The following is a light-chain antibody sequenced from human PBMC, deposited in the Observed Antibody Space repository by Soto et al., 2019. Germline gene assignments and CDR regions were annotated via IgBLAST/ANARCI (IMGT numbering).Light chain of an antibody. CDR3: TSYTTSSTWV. Sequence: QSALTQPASVSGSPGQSITISCTGTSSDVGRYNYVSWYQQYPGKVPKLMIYQVSNRPSGVPIRFSGSKSGDTASLTISGLQAEDEADYYCTSYTTSSTWVFGGGTKVTVL. J-gene: IGLJ3*02. CDR1: SSDVGRYNY. CDR2: QVS. V-gene: IGLV2-14*01.